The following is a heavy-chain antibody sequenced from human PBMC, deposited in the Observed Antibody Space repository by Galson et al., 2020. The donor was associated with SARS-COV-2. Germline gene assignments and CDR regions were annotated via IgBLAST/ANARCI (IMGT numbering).Heavy chain of an antibody. CDR1: GFTFSSYA. D-gene: IGHD6-19*01. J-gene: IGHJ4*02. CDR3: AKEVLGGGWYGFDY. CDR2: ISYDGSNK. Sequence: GESLKISCAASGFTFSSYAMHWVRQAPGKGLEWVAVISYDGSNKYYADSVKGRFTISRDNSKNTLYLQMNSLRAEDTAVYYCAKEVLGGGWYGFDYWGQGTLLTVSS. V-gene: IGHV3-30*04.